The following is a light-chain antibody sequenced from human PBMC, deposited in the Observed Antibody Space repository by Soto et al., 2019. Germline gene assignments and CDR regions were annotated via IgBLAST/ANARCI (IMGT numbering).Light chain of an antibody. CDR1: QGINTG. CDR3: PQFSAHPLT. V-gene: IGKV1-13*02. J-gene: IGKJ4*01. CDR2: ETS. Sequence: AIQLTQSPSSLSASVGDRVTITCRASQGINTGVAWYQQKPGKSPKLLIYETSNLASGVSLRFSGTGYGTQFSPTHGGLQPEDFGTYHCPQFSAHPLTFGGGTKVEIK.